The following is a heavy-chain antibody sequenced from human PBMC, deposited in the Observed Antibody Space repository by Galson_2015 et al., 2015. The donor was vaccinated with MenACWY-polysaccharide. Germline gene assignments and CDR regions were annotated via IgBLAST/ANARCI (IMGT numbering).Heavy chain of an antibody. J-gene: IGHJ4*02. D-gene: IGHD6-6*01. CDR3: ARNPSRLDY. Sequence: SLRLSCAASGFNFRGNGMHWVRQAPGKGLEWVALIRNDEISKHYIDAVKGRFSISRDNSKNTLYLQMNTLRPEDTAAYYCARNPSRLDYWGQGTLVTVSS. CDR2: IRNDEISK. V-gene: IGHV3-30*02. CDR1: GFNFRGNG.